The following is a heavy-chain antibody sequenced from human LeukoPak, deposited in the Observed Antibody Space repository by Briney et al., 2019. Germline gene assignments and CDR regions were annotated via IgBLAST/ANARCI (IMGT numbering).Heavy chain of an antibody. J-gene: IGHJ4*02. CDR1: GFTVTSNY. CDR2: IYGDGRI. CDR3: ARESGYSYGLAGFFDY. Sequence: PGGSLRLSCAASGFTVTSNYMSWVRQAPGKGLEWVSVIYGDGRIHYADSVKGRFTISRDDSKNTLYLQMNSLRAEDTAVYYCARESGYSYGLAGFFDYWGQGTQVTVSS. D-gene: IGHD5-18*01. V-gene: IGHV3-53*01.